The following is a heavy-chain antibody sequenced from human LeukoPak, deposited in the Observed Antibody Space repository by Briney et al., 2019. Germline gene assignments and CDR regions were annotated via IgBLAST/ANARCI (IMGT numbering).Heavy chain of an antibody. D-gene: IGHD3-10*01. CDR1: GGSISSYY. Sequence: PSETLSLTCTVSGGSISSYYWSWIRQPPGKGLEWIGYIYYSGSTNYNPSLKSRVTISVDTSKNQFSLKLSSVTAADTAVYYCARGATMVRGRGYFDYWGRGTLVTVSS. J-gene: IGHJ4*02. CDR3: ARGATMVRGRGYFDY. CDR2: IYYSGST. V-gene: IGHV4-59*12.